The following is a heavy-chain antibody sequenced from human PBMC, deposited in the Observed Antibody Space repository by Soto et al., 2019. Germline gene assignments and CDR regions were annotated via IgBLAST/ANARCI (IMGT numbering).Heavy chain of an antibody. CDR1: GGSFSGYY. Sequence: QVQLQQWGAGLLKPSETLSLTCAVYGGSFSGYYWSWIRQPPGKGLEWIGEINHSGSTNYNPSLTSRVTISVDRSKNQFSLKLSSVTAADTTVYYCARGRYDFWRGAAYYFAYGGHGTLVTVSS. V-gene: IGHV4-34*01. CDR2: INHSGST. CDR3: ARGRYDFWRGAAYYFAY. D-gene: IGHD3-3*01. J-gene: IGHJ4*01.